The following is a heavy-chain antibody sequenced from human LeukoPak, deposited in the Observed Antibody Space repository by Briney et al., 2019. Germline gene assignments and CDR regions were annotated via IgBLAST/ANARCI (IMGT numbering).Heavy chain of an antibody. J-gene: IGHJ4*02. D-gene: IGHD6-6*01. CDR1: GYSFTSYW. CDR3: ARGGSSSPIDY. Sequence: KPGASLKISCKGSGYSFTSYWIGWVRQLPGKGLEWMGIIYPGDSDTRYSPSFQGQVTTSADKSISTAYLQWSSLRSEDTAVYYCARGGSSSPIDYWGQGTLVTVSS. V-gene: IGHV5-51*01. CDR2: IYPGDSDT.